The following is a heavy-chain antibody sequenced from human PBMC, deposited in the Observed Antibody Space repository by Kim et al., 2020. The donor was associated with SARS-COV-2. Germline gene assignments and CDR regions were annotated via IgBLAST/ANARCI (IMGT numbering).Heavy chain of an antibody. D-gene: IGHD6-6*01. CDR3: ARDNAPLWSAARTLDY. J-gene: IGHJ4*02. CDR2: ISAYNGNT. CDR1: GYTFTSYG. V-gene: IGHV1-18*04. Sequence: ALVKVSCKASGYTFTSYGISWVRQAPGQGLEWMGWISAYNGNTNYAQKLQGRVTMTTDTSTSTAYMELRSLRSDDTAVYYCARDNAPLWSAARTLDYWGQGTLVTVSS.